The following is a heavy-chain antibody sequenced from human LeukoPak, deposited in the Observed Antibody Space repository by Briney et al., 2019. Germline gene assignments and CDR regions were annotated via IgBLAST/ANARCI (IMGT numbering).Heavy chain of an antibody. CDR1: GFTFSSYA. D-gene: IGHD2-15*01. CDR3: AKWGGSRSGGSCYYYYYYMDV. CDR2: ISGSGGST. V-gene: IGHV3-23*01. Sequence: GGSLRLSCAASGFTFSSYASSWVRRAPGKGLEWVSTISGSGGSTYYADSVKGRFTISRDNSKNTLYLQMNSPRAEDTAVYYCAKWGGSRSGGSCYYYYYYMDVWGKGTTVTVSS. J-gene: IGHJ6*03.